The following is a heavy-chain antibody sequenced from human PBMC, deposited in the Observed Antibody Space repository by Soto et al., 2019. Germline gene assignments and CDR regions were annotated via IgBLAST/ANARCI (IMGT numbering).Heavy chain of an antibody. D-gene: IGHD5-12*01. V-gene: IGHV6-1*01. J-gene: IGHJ5*02. CDR2: TYFRSKWYN. Sequence: SQTLSLTCAISGDSVASNSAAWNWIRQSPSRGLEWLGRTYFRSKWYNDYAVSVKSRIIINPDTSNNQFSLQLNSVTPEDTAVYFCAKGDNLGPKTGYAFDPWGQGIMVTVSS. CDR3: AKGDNLGPKTGYAFDP. CDR1: GDSVASNSAA.